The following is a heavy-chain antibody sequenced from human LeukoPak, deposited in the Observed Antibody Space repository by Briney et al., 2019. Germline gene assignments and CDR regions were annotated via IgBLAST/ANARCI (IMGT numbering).Heavy chain of an antibody. CDR2: INPNSGGT. D-gene: IGHD5-12*01. CDR3: ARDRSGYDSAGAFDI. V-gene: IGHV1-2*04. CDR1: GYTFTGYY. J-gene: IGHJ3*02. Sequence: WASVKVSCKASGYTFTGYYMHWVRQAPGQGLEWMGWINPNSGGTNYAQKFQGWVTMTRGTSISTAYMELSRLRSDDTAVYYCARDRSGYDSAGAFDIWGQGTMVTVSS.